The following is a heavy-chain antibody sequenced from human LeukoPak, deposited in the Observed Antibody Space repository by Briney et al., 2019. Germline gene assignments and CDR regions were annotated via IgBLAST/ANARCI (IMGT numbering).Heavy chain of an antibody. CDR1: GFICRNHW. V-gene: IGHV3-7*01. CDR2: IKQGGNEK. CDR3: ARGPNYGDRVDYFDY. J-gene: IGHJ4*02. Sequence: GGSLRLSCAASGFICRNHWMSWVRQVPGRGLEWVAHIKQGGNEKHYVDSVEGRFTLSRDDSKNSLYLQMNSLRVDDSAVYYCARGPNYGDRVDYFDYWGQGTLVTVSS. D-gene: IGHD4-17*01.